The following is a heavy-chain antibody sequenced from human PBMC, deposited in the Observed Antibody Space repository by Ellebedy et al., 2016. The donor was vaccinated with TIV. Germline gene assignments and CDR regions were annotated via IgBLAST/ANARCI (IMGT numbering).Heavy chain of an antibody. D-gene: IGHD1-7*01. CDR1: GYTSITYG. CDR3: ARGYNWNSQSV. Sequence: ASVKVSCKASGYTSITYGISWMRQAPGQGLEWMGWISAYNGNTNYAQKLQGRVTMTTDTSTSTAYMELRSLRSDDTAVYYCARGYNWNSQSVWGQGTLVTVSS. J-gene: IGHJ4*02. CDR2: ISAYNGNT. V-gene: IGHV1-18*01.